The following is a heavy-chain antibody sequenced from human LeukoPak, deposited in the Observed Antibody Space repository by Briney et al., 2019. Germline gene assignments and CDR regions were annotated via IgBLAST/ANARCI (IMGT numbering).Heavy chain of an antibody. CDR3: ARGSSSWRNAFDI. D-gene: IGHD6-13*01. J-gene: IGHJ3*02. CDR1: GFTFSSYL. Sequence: GGSLRLSCAASGFTFSSYLMHWVRQAPGKGLVWVSRINNEGTGTSYADSVKGRFTISTGNAKNTLDLQMNSLRAEDTAVYYCARGSSSWRNAFDIWGQGTMVTVSS. V-gene: IGHV3-74*01. CDR2: INNEGTGT.